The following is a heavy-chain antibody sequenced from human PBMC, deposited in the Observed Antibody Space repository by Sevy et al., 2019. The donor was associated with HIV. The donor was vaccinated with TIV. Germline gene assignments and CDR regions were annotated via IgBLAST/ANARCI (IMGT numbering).Heavy chain of an antibody. V-gene: IGHV4-59*01. J-gene: IGHJ4*02. Sequence: SETLSLTCTVSAGSISGYYWSWIRQPPGKGLEWIGYISYSGSTNYNPSLKSRVTISVDTSKNEFSLKLSSVTAADTAVYYCARSRVITGTFDYRGQGTLVTVSS. D-gene: IGHD1-20*01. CDR2: ISYSGST. CDR3: ARSRVITGTFDY. CDR1: AGSISGYY.